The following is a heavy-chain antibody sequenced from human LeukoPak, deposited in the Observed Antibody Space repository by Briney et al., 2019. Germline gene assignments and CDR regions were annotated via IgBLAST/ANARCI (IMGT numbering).Heavy chain of an antibody. V-gene: IGHV3-53*01. D-gene: IGHD2-15*01. CDR1: GFTVSNNY. CDR3: ASGLRGYGI. J-gene: IGHJ3*02. CDR2: IYTCGST. Sequence: GGSLNLSCEASGFTVSNNYMSWVRQAPGKGLEWVSAIYTCGSTFFADSVKGRFNISRDNSKNTLYLQMNSLRTEDTAVYYCASGLRGYGIWGQGTRVTVSS.